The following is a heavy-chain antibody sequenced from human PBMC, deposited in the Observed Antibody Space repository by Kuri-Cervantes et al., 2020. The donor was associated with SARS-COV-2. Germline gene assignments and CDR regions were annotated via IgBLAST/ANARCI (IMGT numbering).Heavy chain of an antibody. D-gene: IGHD6-13*01. CDR3: ARDQGSSWSEYYFDY. J-gene: IGHJ4*02. Sequence: GESLKISCTASGFTFDDYAMHWVRQAPGQGLVWVSRNNSDGSSTRYADSVTGRFTISRDNAKNTLYLQMNSLRAEDTAVYYCARDQGSSWSEYYFDYWGQGTLVTVSS. CDR2: NNSDGSST. CDR1: GFTFDDYA. V-gene: IGHV3-74*01.